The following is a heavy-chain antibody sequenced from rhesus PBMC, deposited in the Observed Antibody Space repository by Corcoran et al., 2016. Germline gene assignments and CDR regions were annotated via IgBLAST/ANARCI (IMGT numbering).Heavy chain of an antibody. CDR2: LYGSSGST. V-gene: IGHV4S9*01. D-gene: IGHD2-2*01. J-gene: IGHJ4*01. CDR3: ARDYVLSY. Sequence: QVQLQESGPGLVKPSETLSLTCAVSGGSISDNYYWNWIRQSPGKGLEWIGNLYGSSGSTYDNPSLKSRVTTSKDTTKNQFALKLTSVTAADTAVYYCARDYVLSYWGQGVLVTVSS. CDR1: GGSISDNYY.